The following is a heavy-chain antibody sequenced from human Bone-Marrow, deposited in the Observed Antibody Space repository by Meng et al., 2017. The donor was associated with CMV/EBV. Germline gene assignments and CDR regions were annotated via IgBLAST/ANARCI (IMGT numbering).Heavy chain of an antibody. CDR2: ISWNSGSI. D-gene: IGHD3-3*01. V-gene: IGHV3-9*01. Sequence: GGSLRLSCAASGFTFSSYAMHWVRQAPGKGLEWVSGISWNSGSIGYADSVKGRFTISRDNAKNSLYLQMNSLRAEDTALYYCAKDQVDDFWSGYYKEPFFDYWGQGTLVTVSS. CDR1: GFTFSSYA. J-gene: IGHJ4*02. CDR3: AKDQVDDFWSGYYKEPFFDY.